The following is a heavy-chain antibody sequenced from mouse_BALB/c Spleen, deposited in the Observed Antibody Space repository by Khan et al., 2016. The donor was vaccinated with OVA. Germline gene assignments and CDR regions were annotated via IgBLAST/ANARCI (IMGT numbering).Heavy chain of an antibody. CDR1: GYTFTSYV. D-gene: IGHD1-1*01. V-gene: IGHV1S136*01. J-gene: IGHJ3*01. Sequence: IQLVQSGPELVKPGASVKMSCKAAGYTFTSYVMHWVKQKPGLGLEWIGYIYPFNDDTKYNEKFIGKATLTSDKSSSTAYMELSSLTSKESAVYYCAQVCTSYVSFTYWGQGTLVTVSA. CDR3: AQVCTSYVSFTY. CDR2: IYPFNDDT.